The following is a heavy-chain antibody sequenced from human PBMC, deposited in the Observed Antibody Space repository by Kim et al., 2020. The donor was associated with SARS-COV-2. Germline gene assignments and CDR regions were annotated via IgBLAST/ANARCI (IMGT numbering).Heavy chain of an antibody. CDR3: ARGYKSTVGY. D-gene: IGHD1-20*01. V-gene: IGHV3-21*01. Sequence: VGSLRLSCAASGFTFSSYSMNWVRQAPGKGLEWVSSISSRSGYIYYADSVKGRFTISGDSAKNSLYLQMNSLRAEDTAVYYCARGYKSTVGYWGQGTLVTVSS. CDR1: GFTFSSYS. J-gene: IGHJ4*02. CDR2: ISSRSGYI.